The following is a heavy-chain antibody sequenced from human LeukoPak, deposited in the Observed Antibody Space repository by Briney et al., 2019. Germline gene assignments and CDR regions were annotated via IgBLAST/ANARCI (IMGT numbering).Heavy chain of an antibody. CDR1: GYSFNSYW. CDR2: IYPGDSDT. J-gene: IGHJ6*02. V-gene: IGHV5-51*01. Sequence: GESLKISCKGSGYSFNSYWIGWVRQMPGKGLEWMGIIYPGDSDTRYSPSFQGQVTISADKSISTAYLQWSSLKASDTAMYYCASPVHNYYYGMDVWGQGTTVTVSS. CDR3: ASPVHNYYYGMDV. D-gene: IGHD6-6*01.